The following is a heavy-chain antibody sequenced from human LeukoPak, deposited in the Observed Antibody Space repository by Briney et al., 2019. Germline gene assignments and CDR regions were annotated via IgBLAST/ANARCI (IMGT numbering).Heavy chain of an antibody. CDR3: ARDSTASSWYERGAFDI. Sequence: PGRSLRLSCAASGFTFSSYAMSWVRQAPGKGLEWVSAISGSGGSTYYADSVKGRFTISRDNSKNTLYLQMNSLRAEDTAVYYCARDSTASSWYERGAFDIWGQGTMVTVSS. CDR2: ISGSGGST. D-gene: IGHD6-13*01. J-gene: IGHJ3*02. V-gene: IGHV3-23*01. CDR1: GFTFSSYA.